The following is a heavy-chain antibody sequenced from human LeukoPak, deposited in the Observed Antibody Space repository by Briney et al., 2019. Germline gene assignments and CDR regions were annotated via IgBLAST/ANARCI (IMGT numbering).Heavy chain of an antibody. D-gene: IGHD3-22*01. J-gene: IGHJ4*02. CDR2: ISSNGGST. Sequence: GGPLNLSCAASGFTFSSNAIHWVRKPPGKGLEYVSAISSNGGSTYYANPVKGRFTISRDNSKNTLYLQMGSLRAEDMAVYYCTTRGYDSSGYFGYWGQGTLVTVSS. CDR1: GFTFSSNA. V-gene: IGHV3-64*01. CDR3: TTRGYDSSGYFGY.